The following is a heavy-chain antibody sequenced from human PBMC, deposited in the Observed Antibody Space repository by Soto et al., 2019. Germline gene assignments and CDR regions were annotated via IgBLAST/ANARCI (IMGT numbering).Heavy chain of an antibody. CDR2: ISADGSDK. Sequence: QVQLVESGGGVVQPGRSLRLSCAASGFTFSNFGMHWGRQAPGKGLEWVAAISADGSDKYFSDSVKGRFTISRDNSKNTLFLQMNSLRVEDTAVYYCTKGSEVARQELDYWGQGTLVIVSS. CDR1: GFTFSNFG. J-gene: IGHJ4*02. V-gene: IGHV3-30*18. CDR3: TKGSEVARQELDY. D-gene: IGHD3-3*01.